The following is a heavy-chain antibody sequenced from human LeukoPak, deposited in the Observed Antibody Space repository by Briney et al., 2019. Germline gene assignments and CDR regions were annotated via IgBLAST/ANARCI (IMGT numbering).Heavy chain of an antibody. V-gene: IGHV3-43*01. Sequence: PGGSLRLPCAASGFTFDDYTMHWVRQAPGKGLEWVSLISWDGGSTYYADSVKGRFTISRDNSKNSLYLQMNSLRTEDTALYYCAKDIRDYSRTTNYGMDVWGQGTTVTVSS. J-gene: IGHJ6*02. CDR2: ISWDGGST. CDR1: GFTFDDYT. CDR3: AKDIRDYSRTTNYGMDV. D-gene: IGHD1-14*01.